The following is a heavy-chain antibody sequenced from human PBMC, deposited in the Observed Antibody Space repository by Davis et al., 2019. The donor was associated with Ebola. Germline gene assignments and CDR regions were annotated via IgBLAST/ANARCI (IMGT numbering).Heavy chain of an antibody. CDR1: AFTFSSYG. V-gene: IGHV3-33*06. CDR3: AKEIGGSGWYSIDY. J-gene: IGHJ4*02. D-gene: IGHD6-19*01. Sequence: SLTPSCAASAFTFSSYGMHCVRQAPGNGLEWVAVIWSDGSNKYYADSVKGRLTISRDTSTNTLYLQMNSLTAEDTDVYYCAKEIGGSGWYSIDYWGQGALVTVSS. CDR2: IWSDGSNK.